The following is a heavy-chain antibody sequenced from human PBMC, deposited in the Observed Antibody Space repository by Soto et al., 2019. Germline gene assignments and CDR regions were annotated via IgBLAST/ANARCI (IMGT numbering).Heavy chain of an antibody. V-gene: IGHV3-21*01. J-gene: IGHJ1*01. CDR1: GFTFSSYS. D-gene: IGHD2-2*01. Sequence: VSLRLSCAASGFTFSSYSMNWVRQAPGKGLEWVSSISSSSSYIYYADSVKGRFTISRDNAKNSLYLQMNSLRAEDTAVYYCAREGEDIVVVPAASPYAEYFQHWGQGTLVTVSS. CDR3: AREGEDIVVVPAASPYAEYFQH. CDR2: ISSSSSYI.